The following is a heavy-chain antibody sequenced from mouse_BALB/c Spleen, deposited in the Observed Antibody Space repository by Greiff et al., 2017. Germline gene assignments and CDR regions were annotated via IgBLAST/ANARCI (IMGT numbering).Heavy chain of an antibody. Sequence: EVQRVESGGGLVKPGGSLKLSCAASGFTFSSYAMSWVRQTPEKRLEWVASISSGGSTYYPDSVKGRFTIARDNARNILYLQMSSLRSEDTAMYYCARGPCGYDGAGLAYWGQGTLVTVSA. CDR3: ARGPCGYDGAGLAY. D-gene: IGHD2-2*01. CDR1: GFTFSSYA. J-gene: IGHJ3*01. V-gene: IGHV5-6-5*01. CDR2: ISSGGST.